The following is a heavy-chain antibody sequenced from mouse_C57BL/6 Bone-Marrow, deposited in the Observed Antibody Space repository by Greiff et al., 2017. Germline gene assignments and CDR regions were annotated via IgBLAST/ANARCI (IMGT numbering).Heavy chain of an antibody. D-gene: IGHD1-1*01. J-gene: IGHJ4*01. CDR1: GYTFTSYG. CDR2: IYPRSGNT. V-gene: IGHV1-81*01. CDR3: ARYYFYAMDY. Sequence: VQLQESGAELARPGASVKLSCKASGYTFTSYGISWVKQRTGQGLEWIGEIYPRSGNTYYNEKFKGKATLTADKSSSTAYMKLRSLTSEDSAVYVCARYYFYAMDYWGQGTSVTVSS.